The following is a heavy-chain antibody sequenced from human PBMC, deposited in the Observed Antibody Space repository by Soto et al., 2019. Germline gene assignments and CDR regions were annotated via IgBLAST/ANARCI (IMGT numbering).Heavy chain of an antibody. Sequence: QVQLVESGGGVVQPGRSLRLSCAASGFTFSSYGMHWVRQAPGKGLEWVAVISYDGSNKYYADSVKGRFTISRDNSKNTLYLQMNSLRAEDTAVYYCAKKVVGFGELLGAFDIWGQGTMVTVSS. D-gene: IGHD3-10*01. V-gene: IGHV3-30*18. J-gene: IGHJ3*02. CDR3: AKKVVGFGELLGAFDI. CDR2: ISYDGSNK. CDR1: GFTFSSYG.